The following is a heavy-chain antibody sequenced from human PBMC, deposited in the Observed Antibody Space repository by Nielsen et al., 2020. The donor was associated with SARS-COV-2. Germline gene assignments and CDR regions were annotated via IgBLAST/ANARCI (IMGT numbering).Heavy chain of an antibody. CDR2: IYPGDSDT. V-gene: IGHV5-51*01. Sequence: GESLKISCKGSGYSFTSYWIGWVRQMPGKGLEWMGIIYPGDSDTRYSPSFQGQVTISADKSISTAYLQWSSLKASDTAMYYCARPRYDSSGYYSHYGMDVWGQGTTVTVSS. CDR3: ARPRYDSSGYYSHYGMDV. J-gene: IGHJ6*02. D-gene: IGHD3-22*01. CDR1: GYSFTSYW.